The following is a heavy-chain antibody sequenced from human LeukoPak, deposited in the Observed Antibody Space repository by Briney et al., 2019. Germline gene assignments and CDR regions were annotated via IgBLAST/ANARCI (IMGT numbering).Heavy chain of an antibody. J-gene: IGHJ5*02. CDR3: AKAHSGSRVRWFDP. Sequence: PGGSLRLSCAASGFTFSSYAMSWVRQAPGKGLEWVSAISGSGGSTYYADSVKGRFTISRDNSKNTLYLQMNSLRAEDTAVYCCAKAHSGSRVRWFDPWGQGTLVTVSS. D-gene: IGHD6-6*01. CDR2: ISGSGGST. V-gene: IGHV3-23*01. CDR1: GFTFSSYA.